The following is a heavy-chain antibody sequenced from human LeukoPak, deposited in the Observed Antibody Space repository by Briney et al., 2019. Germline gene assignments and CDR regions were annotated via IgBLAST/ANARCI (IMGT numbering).Heavy chain of an antibody. V-gene: IGHV4-59*12. CDR1: GGSISSYY. CDR3: ARARRYSSSLGFFFDY. Sequence: SETLSLTCTVSGGSISSYYWSWIRQPPGKGLEWIGYIYYSGSTNYNPSLKSRVTISVDTSKNQFSLKLSSVTAADTAVYYCARARRYSSSLGFFFDYWGQGTLVTVSS. CDR2: IYYSGST. J-gene: IGHJ4*02. D-gene: IGHD6-13*01.